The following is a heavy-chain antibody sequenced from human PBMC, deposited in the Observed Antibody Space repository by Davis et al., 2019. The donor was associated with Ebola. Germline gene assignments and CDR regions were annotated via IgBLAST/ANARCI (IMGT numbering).Heavy chain of an antibody. D-gene: IGHD2-2*01. CDR2: INPGRGST. CDR1: AYTFTGHY. CDR3: ARGRRYCSSDSCYPDAFGI. J-gene: IGHJ3*02. Sequence: ASVKVSCKASAYTFTGHYIHWVRQAPGQGLEWMGIINPGRGSTSYAQKFQARVTMTRDTSTSTVYMELSSLRSEDTAVYYCARGRRYCSSDSCYPDAFGIWGQGAMVTVSS. V-gene: IGHV1-46*01.